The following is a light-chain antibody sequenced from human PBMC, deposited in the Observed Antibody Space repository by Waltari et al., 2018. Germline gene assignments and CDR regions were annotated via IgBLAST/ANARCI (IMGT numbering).Light chain of an antibody. CDR3: CSYGGRATI. J-gene: IGLJ2*01. Sequence: QSALTQPASVSGSPGQSITIPCTGGSNNFGNYYLISWYQQHPGKAPKLVIFEGSKRPSGVSDRFSGSHPDNSASLTSSGLQAEDETDYYCCSYGGRATIFGGGTRLTVL. V-gene: IGLV2-23*01. CDR1: SNNFGNYYL. CDR2: EGS.